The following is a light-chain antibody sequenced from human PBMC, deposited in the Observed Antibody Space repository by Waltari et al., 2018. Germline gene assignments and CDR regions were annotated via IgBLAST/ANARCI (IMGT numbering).Light chain of an antibody. CDR1: SSDGGGYNY. CDR2: DVS. V-gene: IGLV2-14*01. J-gene: IGLJ2*01. Sequence: QSALTQPASVSGSPGQSITIPCTGTSSDGGGYNYVSWYQQHPGKAPKLMIYDVSKRPSGVSNRFSGSKSGNTASLTISGLQAEDEADYYCSSYTSSSTWVFGGGTKLTVL. CDR3: SSYTSSSTWV.